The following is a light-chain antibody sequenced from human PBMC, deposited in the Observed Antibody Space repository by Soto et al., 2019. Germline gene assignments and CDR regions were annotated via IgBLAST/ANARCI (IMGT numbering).Light chain of an antibody. CDR3: SSYTSSSTLV. J-gene: IGLJ3*02. CDR2: AVS. CDR1: SSDIGAYKY. Sequence: QSALTQPASVSGSPGQSITISCIGTSSDIGAYKYVSWYQQHPGTAPKLLIYAVSNRPSGVSDRFFGSKSGNTASQTISGLQTDDEADYYCSSYTSSSTLVFGGGTKLTVL. V-gene: IGLV2-14*03.